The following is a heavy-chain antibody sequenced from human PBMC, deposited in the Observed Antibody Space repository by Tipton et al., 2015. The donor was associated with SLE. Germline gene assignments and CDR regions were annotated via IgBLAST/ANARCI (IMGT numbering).Heavy chain of an antibody. Sequence: TLSLTCTVSGGSISSYYWSWIRQPPGKGLEWIGYVYNSGITSYNPFLESRVTLSIDTSNNHFSLNLRSVTAADSAVYYCANDYGGSRGYDNCFDPWGQGILVTVSS. J-gene: IGHJ5*02. CDR2: VYNSGIT. D-gene: IGHD5-12*01. CDR1: GGSISSYY. V-gene: IGHV4-59*12. CDR3: ANDYGGSRGYDNCFDP.